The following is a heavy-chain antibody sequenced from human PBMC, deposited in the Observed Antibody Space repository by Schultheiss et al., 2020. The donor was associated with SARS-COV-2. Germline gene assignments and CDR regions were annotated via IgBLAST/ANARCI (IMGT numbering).Heavy chain of an antibody. CDR1: GFTFDDYG. V-gene: IGHV3-20*04. D-gene: IGHD2-21*02. Sequence: GGSLRLSCAASGFTFDDYGMSWVRQAPGKGLEWVSGINWNGGSTGYADSVKGRFTISRDNAKNSLYLQMNSLRAEDTAIYYCARDSTYCSGDCSFDYWGQGTLVTVSS. CDR3: ARDSTYCSGDCSFDY. J-gene: IGHJ4*02. CDR2: INWNGGST.